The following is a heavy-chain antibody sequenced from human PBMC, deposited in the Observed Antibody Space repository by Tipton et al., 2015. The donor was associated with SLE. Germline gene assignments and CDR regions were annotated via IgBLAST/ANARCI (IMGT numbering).Heavy chain of an antibody. V-gene: IGHV3-30*04. Sequence: SLRLSCAASGITFSSYAMHWVRQAPGKGLEWVAVISYDGSNKYYADSVKGRFTISRDNSKNTLYLQMNSLRAEDTAVYYCAKFPLGYCTGEWCWYFDLWGRGTLVTVSS. CDR2: ISYDGSNK. J-gene: IGHJ2*01. D-gene: IGHD2-8*02. CDR3: AKFPLGYCTGEWCWYFDL. CDR1: GITFSSYA.